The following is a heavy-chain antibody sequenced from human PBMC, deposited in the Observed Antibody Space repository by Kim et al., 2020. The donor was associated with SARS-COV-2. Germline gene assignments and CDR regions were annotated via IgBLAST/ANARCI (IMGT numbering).Heavy chain of an antibody. CDR3: ARRWEWKKNYGMDV. Sequence: GGSLRLSCAASGFTFSSYAMHWVRQAPGKGLEWVAVISYDGSNKYYADSVKGRFTISRDNSKNTLYLQMNSLRAEDTAVYYCARRWEWKKNYGMDVWGQGTTVTVSS. CDR2: ISYDGSNK. V-gene: IGHV3-30*04. D-gene: IGHD1-1*01. J-gene: IGHJ6*02. CDR1: GFTFSSYA.